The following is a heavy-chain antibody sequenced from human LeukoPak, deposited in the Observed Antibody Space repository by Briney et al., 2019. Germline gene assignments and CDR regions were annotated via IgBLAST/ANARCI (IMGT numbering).Heavy chain of an antibody. CDR3: ARHRYCSGRSCYLGY. Sequence: GASVKVSCKASGYTFGSYGITWVRQAPGQGLEWMGWISAYNGDTSYAQKFQVRVTMTTDTSTTTAYMELRSLRSDDTAVYYCARHRYCSGRSCYLGYWGQGTLVTVS. CDR1: GYTFGSYG. J-gene: IGHJ4*02. CDR2: ISAYNGDT. D-gene: IGHD2-15*01. V-gene: IGHV1-18*01.